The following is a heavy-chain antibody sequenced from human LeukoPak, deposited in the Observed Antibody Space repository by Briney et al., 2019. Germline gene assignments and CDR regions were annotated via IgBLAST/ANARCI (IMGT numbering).Heavy chain of an antibody. V-gene: IGHV1-18*01. Sequence: ASVKVSCKASGYTFTRYGISWVRQAPGQGLEWMGWISAYNGNREYEQKLQGRVTMTTDTSTSTAYMELRSLRSDDTAVYYCAREGGPYRPLDYSGQGTLVTVSS. CDR1: GYTFTRYG. J-gene: IGHJ4*02. CDR3: AREGGPYRPLDY. CDR2: ISAYNGNR.